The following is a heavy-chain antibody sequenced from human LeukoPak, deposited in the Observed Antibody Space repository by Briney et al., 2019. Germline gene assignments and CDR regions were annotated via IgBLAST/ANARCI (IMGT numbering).Heavy chain of an antibody. J-gene: IGHJ3*02. D-gene: IGHD3-22*01. CDR2: IVVGSGNT. CDR1: GFTFTSSA. CDR3: AADPTYYYDSSGYFDAFDI. V-gene: IGHV1-58*02. Sequence: SVKVSCKASGFTFTSSAMQWVRQARGQRLEWIGWIVVGSGNTNYAQKFQERVTITRDMSTSTAYMELSSLRSEDTAVYYCAADPTYYYDSSGYFDAFDIWGQGTMVTVSS.